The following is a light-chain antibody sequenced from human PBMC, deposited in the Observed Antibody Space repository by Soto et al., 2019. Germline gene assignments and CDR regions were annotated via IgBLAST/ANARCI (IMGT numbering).Light chain of an antibody. Sequence: EVVMTQSPATLSVSPGERATLSCRASQSVGSNLAWYQQKPGQAPRLLIYGASTRATGIPARFSGSGSGTDFTLTISSLQSEDFAIYYCQQYNRWRTFGQGTKVEIK. CDR2: GAS. J-gene: IGKJ1*01. CDR3: QQYNRWRT. V-gene: IGKV3-15*01. CDR1: QSVGSN.